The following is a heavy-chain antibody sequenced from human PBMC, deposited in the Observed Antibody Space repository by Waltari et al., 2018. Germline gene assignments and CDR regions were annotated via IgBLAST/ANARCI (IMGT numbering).Heavy chain of an antibody. V-gene: IGHV3-74*03. CDR2: ISTDASDT. Sequence: EEQLVESGGGFVQPGDSLRLSCAASGFTFSSSWLHWVRHAPGKGPLWVSRISTDASDTTYADSVKGRFTISRDNARNTLYLQMNRLRAEDTAVYFCARVSRRTYRSPVPGRHYYYGMDVWGQGTTVTVSS. D-gene: IGHD1-1*01. J-gene: IGHJ6*02. CDR1: GFTFSSSW. CDR3: ARVSRRTYRSPVPGRHYYYGMDV.